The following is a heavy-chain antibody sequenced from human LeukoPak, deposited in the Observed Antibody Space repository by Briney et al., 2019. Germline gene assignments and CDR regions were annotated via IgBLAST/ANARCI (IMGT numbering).Heavy chain of an antibody. J-gene: IGHJ4*02. V-gene: IGHV3-30*04. Sequence: TGGSLRLSCAASGFTFSAYAMHWVRQAPGKGLESVAVISYDGSNKYYADSVKGRSTISRDNSKNTLYLQMNSLRTEDTAVYYCASGFHWGQGTLVTVSS. CDR3: ASGFH. CDR2: ISYDGSNK. CDR1: GFTFSAYA. D-gene: IGHD3-10*01.